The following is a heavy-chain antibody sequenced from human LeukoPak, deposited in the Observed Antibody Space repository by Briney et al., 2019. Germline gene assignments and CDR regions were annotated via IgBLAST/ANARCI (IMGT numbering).Heavy chain of an antibody. CDR1: GLTFSSYA. CDR3: AKSVDRSGYYYYYYYYGMDV. CDR2: ISGSGGST. V-gene: IGHV3-23*01. Sequence: GGSLRLSCAASGLTFSSYAMSGVRQARGKGLEGGSAISGSGGSTYYADSVKGRFTVSRDNSKNTLYLQMNSLRAEDTAVYYCAKSVDRSGYYYYYYYYGMDVWGQGATVTVSS. J-gene: IGHJ6*02. D-gene: IGHD3-22*01.